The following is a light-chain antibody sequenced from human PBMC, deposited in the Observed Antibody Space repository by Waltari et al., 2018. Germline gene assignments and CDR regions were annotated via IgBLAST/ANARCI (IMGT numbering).Light chain of an antibody. V-gene: IGKV3-20*01. CDR3: QQYGSSRT. CDR1: QSFSGRY. J-gene: IGKJ1*01. CDR2: GAS. Sequence: SCVASQSFSGRYLAGYQQKPGRAPSVLIYGASTRATGIPDRFSGSGSGTDFTLTISRLEPEDFAVYYCQQYGSSRTFGQGTKVEIK.